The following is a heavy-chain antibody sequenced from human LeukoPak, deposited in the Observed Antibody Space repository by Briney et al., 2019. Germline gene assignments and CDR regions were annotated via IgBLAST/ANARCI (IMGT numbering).Heavy chain of an antibody. J-gene: IGHJ4*02. V-gene: IGHV4-4*07. CDR3: ARDLYSTRWYYFDY. CDR2: MYTSGST. D-gene: IGHD6-13*01. CDR1: GGSISSYY. Sequence: KPSETLSLTCTVSGGSISSYYWSWIRQPAGKGLEWIGRMYTSGSTKYNPSLKSRVTMSVDTSKNQFSLNLSSVTAADTAVYYCARDLYSTRWYYFDYWGQGTLVTVSS.